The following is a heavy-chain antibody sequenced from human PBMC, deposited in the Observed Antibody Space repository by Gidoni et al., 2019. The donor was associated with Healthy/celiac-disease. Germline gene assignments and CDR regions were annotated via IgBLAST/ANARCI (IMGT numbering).Heavy chain of an antibody. CDR2: ISYDGSNN. V-gene: IGHV3-30*18. J-gene: IGHJ2*01. CDR1: GFTFSSYG. Sequence: QVQLVESGGGVVQPGRSLRLSCAASGFTFSSYGMHWVRQAPGKGLEWVAVISYDGSNNYYADSVKGRFTISRDNSKNTLYLQMNSLRDEDTAVYYGANAGYSSSWYFDLWGRGTLVTVSS. CDR3: ANAGYSSSWYFDL. D-gene: IGHD6-13*01.